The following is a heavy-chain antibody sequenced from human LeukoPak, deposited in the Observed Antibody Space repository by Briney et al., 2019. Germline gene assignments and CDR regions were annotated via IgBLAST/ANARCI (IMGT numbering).Heavy chain of an antibody. J-gene: IGHJ4*02. CDR1: GFTFSSYW. Sequence: QPGGSLRLSCAASGFTFSSYWMSWVRQAPGKGLEWVANIKQGGSEKYYVDSVKGRFTISRDNAKNSLYLQMNSLRAEDTAVYYCARDSGPFSGYYCDYWGQGTLVTVSS. CDR2: IKQGGSEK. V-gene: IGHV3-7*01. CDR3: ARDSGPFSGYYCDY. D-gene: IGHD3-22*01.